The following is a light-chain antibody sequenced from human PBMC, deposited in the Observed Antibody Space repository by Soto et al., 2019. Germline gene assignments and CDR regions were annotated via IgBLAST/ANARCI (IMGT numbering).Light chain of an antibody. CDR3: CSYAGSSTLV. CDR2: EDS. Sequence: QSVLTQPASVSGSPGQSITISCTGTSSDVGSYNLVSWYQQHPGKAPKLMIYEDSKRPSGVSNRFSGSKSGNTASLTISGLHAEDEADYYCCSYAGSSTLVFGGGTKLTVL. J-gene: IGLJ2*01. V-gene: IGLV2-23*01. CDR1: SSDVGSYNL.